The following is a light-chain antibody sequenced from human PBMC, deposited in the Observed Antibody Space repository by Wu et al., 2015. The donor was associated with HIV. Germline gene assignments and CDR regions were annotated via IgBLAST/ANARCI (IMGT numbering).Light chain of an antibody. V-gene: IGKV1-39*01. CDR3: QQSYSSPRT. Sequence: DIQMTQSPSSLSASVGDRVTITCRASQNIFNYLNWYQQKVGKAPKLLIYAASSLQSGVPSRFSGRGSGTDFTLTINSLQPGDFATYYCQQSYSSPRTFGQGTKVEIK. J-gene: IGKJ1*01. CDR2: AAS. CDR1: QNIFNY.